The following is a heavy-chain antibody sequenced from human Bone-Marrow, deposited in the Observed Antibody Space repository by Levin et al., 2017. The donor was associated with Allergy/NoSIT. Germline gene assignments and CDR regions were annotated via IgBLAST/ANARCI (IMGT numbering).Heavy chain of an antibody. CDR2: IDPRGDST. Sequence: PAASVKVSCRPYGYTLRRYSIHWVRQAPGQGLEWMAIIDPRGDSTRDAQKFQGRLNVVWDTSTDIVTMDLYSLTSEDTAVYYCARDNNGWSSDVWGQGTMVTVSS. J-gene: IGHJ3*01. D-gene: IGHD6-19*01. CDR1: GYTLRRYS. CDR3: ARDNNGWSSDV. V-gene: IGHV1-46*01.